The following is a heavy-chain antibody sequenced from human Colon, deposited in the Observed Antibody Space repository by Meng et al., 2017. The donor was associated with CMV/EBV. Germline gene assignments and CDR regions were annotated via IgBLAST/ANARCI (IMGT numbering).Heavy chain of an antibody. D-gene: IGHD3-22*01. Sequence: HWFRQAPGKGLEWLAFISYAGSNEYYAGSVKGRFTISRDNSEHTLYLQMNSLRTEDTAIYYCARDVRHSIGYYPSSGRSSYYNALDVWGQGTTVTVSS. V-gene: IGHV3-30*04. J-gene: IGHJ6*02. CDR3: ARDVRHSIGYYPSSGRSSYYNALDV. CDR2: ISYAGSNE.